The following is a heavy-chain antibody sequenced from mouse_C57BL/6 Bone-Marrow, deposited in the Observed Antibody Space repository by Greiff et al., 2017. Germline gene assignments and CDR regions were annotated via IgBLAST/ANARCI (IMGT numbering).Heavy chain of an antibody. V-gene: IGHV5-9-1*02. CDR3: TRRGLWPHYYAMDY. CDR2: ISSGGDYI. Sequence: EVKLVESGEGLVKPGGSLKLSCAASGFTFSSYAMSWVRQTPEKRLEWVAYISSGGDYIYYADTVKGRFTISRANARNTLYLQMSSLKSEDTAMYYCTRRGLWPHYYAMDYWGQGTSVTVSS. J-gene: IGHJ4*01. D-gene: IGHD1-1*02. CDR1: GFTFSSYA.